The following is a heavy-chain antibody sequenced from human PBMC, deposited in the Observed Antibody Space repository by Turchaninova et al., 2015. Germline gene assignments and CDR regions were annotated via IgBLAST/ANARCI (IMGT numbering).Heavy chain of an antibody. CDR3: AKETYVLRVYDF. CDR2: ISGSGGST. V-gene: IGHV3-23*01. Sequence: LLESGGGLVQPGGSLRLSCAASGFTFSSYAMSWFRQAPGKGLKWVSSISGSGGSTYYADSVKGRFTISRDNSKDTLYLQMNSLRAEDTAIYYCAKETYVLRVYDFWGQGTMVTVSS. D-gene: IGHD3-3*01. CDR1: GFTFSSYA. J-gene: IGHJ3*01.